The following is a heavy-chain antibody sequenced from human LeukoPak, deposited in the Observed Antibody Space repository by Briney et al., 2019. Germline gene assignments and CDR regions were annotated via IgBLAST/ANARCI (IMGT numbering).Heavy chain of an antibody. D-gene: IGHD3-10*01. CDR1: GGSISSYY. J-gene: IGHJ5*02. CDR2: IYYSGST. CDR3: ARGYYGSGSYHWFDP. Sequence: PSETLSLTCTVSGGSISSYYWSWIRQPPGKGLEWIGYIYYSGSTNYNPSLKSRVTISVDTSKNQFSLKLSSVTAADTAVYYCARGYYGSGSYHWFDPWGQGTLVTVSS. V-gene: IGHV4-59*12.